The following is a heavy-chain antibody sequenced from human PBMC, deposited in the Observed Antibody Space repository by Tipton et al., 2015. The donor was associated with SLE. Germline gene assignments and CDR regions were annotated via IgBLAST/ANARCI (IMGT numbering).Heavy chain of an antibody. CDR1: GGSISSSRYY. V-gene: IGHV4-39*07. J-gene: IGHJ2*01. CDR3: ATRGYSYGYYWYFDL. D-gene: IGHD5-18*01. Sequence: TLSLTCTVSGGSISSSRYYWGWIRQPPGKGLEWIGSIYHSGTAYYNPSLKSRVTISVDTSKNQFSLKLSSVTAADTAVYYCATRGYSYGYYWYFDLWGRGTLVPVSS. CDR2: IYHSGTA.